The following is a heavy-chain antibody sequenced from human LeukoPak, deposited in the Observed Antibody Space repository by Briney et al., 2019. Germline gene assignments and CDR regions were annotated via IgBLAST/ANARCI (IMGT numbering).Heavy chain of an antibody. V-gene: IGHV3-23*01. CDR3: AKADRGEDYFDY. CDR1: GFTFSSYA. J-gene: IGHJ4*02. D-gene: IGHD3-16*01. CDR2: ISGSGGST. Sequence: GGSLRLSCAASGFTFSSYAMSWVRQAPGKGLEWVSAISGSGGSTYYADSVKGRFTISRDNSKNTLYLQMNSLRAEDTAVCYCAKADRGEDYFDYWGQGTLVTVSS.